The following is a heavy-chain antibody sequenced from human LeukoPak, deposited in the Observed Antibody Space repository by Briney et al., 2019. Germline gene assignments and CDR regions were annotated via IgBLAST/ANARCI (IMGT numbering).Heavy chain of an antibody. Sequence: ASVKVSCKPSGGTFSSYAISWVRQAPGQGLEWMGRIIPIFGTANYAQKFQGRVTITTDESTSTAYMELSSLRSEDTAVYYCASDVDGMVRGGPPHFDYWGQGTLVTVSS. CDR2: IIPIFGTA. CDR1: GGTFSSYA. V-gene: IGHV1-69*05. D-gene: IGHD3-10*01. CDR3: ASDVDGMVRGGPPHFDY. J-gene: IGHJ4*02.